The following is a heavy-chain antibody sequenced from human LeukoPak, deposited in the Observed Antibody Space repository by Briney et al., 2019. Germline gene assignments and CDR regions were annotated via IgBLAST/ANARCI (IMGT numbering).Heavy chain of an antibody. Sequence: ESGPTLVKPTQTLTLTCTFSGFSLSTSGMCVSWIRQPPGKALGWLARIDWDDDKYYSTSRKTRLTISKDTSKNQVVLRMTNMDPVDTATYYCARILARDSSSLYYFDYWGQGTLVTVSS. V-gene: IGHV2-70*11. J-gene: IGHJ4*02. D-gene: IGHD6-13*01. CDR1: GFSLSTSGMC. CDR2: IDWDDDK. CDR3: ARILARDSSSLYYFDY.